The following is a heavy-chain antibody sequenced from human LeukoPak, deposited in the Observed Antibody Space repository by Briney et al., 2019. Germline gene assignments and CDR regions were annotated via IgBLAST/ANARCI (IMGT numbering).Heavy chain of an antibody. V-gene: IGHV3-30*18. CDR1: GFTFSSYG. CDR3: AKVSRARWGGFFDY. Sequence: GGSLRLSCAASGFTFSSYGMHWVRQAPGKGLEWVAVISYDGSNKYYADSVKGRFTISRDNSKNTLYLQMNSLRAEDTAVYYCAKVSRARWGGFFDYWGQGTLVTVSS. J-gene: IGHJ4*02. CDR2: ISYDGSNK. D-gene: IGHD3-16*01.